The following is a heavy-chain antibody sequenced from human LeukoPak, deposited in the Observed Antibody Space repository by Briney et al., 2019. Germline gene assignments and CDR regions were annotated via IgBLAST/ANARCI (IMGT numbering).Heavy chain of an antibody. CDR1: GGSFSGYY. Sequence: SETLSLTCAVYGGSFSGYYWSWIRQPPGKGLEWIGEINHSGSTNYNPSLKSRVTISVDTSKNQFSLKLSSVTAADTAVYYCARARYDFWSGYYPQCYFDYWGQGTLVTVSS. CDR2: INHSGST. V-gene: IGHV4-34*01. D-gene: IGHD3-3*01. CDR3: ARARYDFWSGYYPQCYFDY. J-gene: IGHJ4*02.